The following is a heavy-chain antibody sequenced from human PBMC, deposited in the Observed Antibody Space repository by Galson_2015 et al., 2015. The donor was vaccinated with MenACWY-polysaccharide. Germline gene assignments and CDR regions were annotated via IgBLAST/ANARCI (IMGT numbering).Heavy chain of an antibody. V-gene: IGHV3-23*01. Sequence: SLRLSCAASGFTFSSYAMSWVRQAPGKGLEWVSAISGSGGSTYYADSVKGRFTISGDNSKNTLYLQMNSLRAEDTAVYYCAKDPKGFGELLPDYFDYWGQGTLVTVSS. CDR2: ISGSGGST. D-gene: IGHD3-10*01. J-gene: IGHJ4*02. CDR1: GFTFSSYA. CDR3: AKDPKGFGELLPDYFDY.